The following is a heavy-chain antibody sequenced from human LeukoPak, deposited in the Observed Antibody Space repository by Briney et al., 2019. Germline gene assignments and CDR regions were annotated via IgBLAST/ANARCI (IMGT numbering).Heavy chain of an antibody. J-gene: IGHJ4*02. Sequence: GGSLRLSCAASGFTVSSNYMSWVRQAPGKGLEWVSVIYSAGNTNYADSVKGRFTISRDNSKNTLYLQMNSLRTEDTAVYYCARDGSTGWHYFEYWGQGTLVTVSS. CDR1: GFTVSSNY. CDR2: IYSAGNT. CDR3: ARDGSTGWHYFEY. D-gene: IGHD6-19*01. V-gene: IGHV3-53*01.